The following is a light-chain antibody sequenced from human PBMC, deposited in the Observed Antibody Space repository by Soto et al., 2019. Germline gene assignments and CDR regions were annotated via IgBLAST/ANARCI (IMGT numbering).Light chain of an antibody. CDR2: GAS. V-gene: IGKV3-20*01. Sequence: EIVLTQSPGTLSLSPGERATLSCRASQSVSSSYLAWSQQKPGQAPRLLIYGASSRATGIPDRFNGSGSGTDFTLTISRLEPEDFAVYYCQQYGSSPQTFGQGTKVEIK. CDR3: QQYGSSPQT. CDR1: QSVSSSY. J-gene: IGKJ1*01.